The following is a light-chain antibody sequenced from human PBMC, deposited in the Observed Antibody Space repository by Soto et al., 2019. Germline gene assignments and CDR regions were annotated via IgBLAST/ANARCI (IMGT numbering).Light chain of an antibody. CDR2: WAS. V-gene: IGKV4-1*01. CDR1: RSILSTSDNNNY. CDR3: QQYYSSLHS. Sequence: DIVMAQSPDSLAVSLGERATVNCRSSRSILSTSDNNNYLAWYQQKPGQPPKALIYWASNRESGVPDRFSGSGSGTDFTLTINNLQAEDVEVYYCQQYYSSLHSFGQGTKVDI. J-gene: IGKJ2*01.